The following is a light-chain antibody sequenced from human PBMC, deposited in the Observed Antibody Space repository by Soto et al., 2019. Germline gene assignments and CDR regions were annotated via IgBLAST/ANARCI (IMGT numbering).Light chain of an antibody. CDR2: DVS. V-gene: IGLV2-14*01. CDR3: SSDTSSIL. Sequence: QSVLTQPASVSGSPGQSITISCTGTSSDVGGYNYVSWYQQHPGKAPKLMIYDVSNRPSGVSNRFSGPKSGNTASLTISGLQAEDEADYYCSSDTSSILFGGGTKLTVL. CDR1: SSDVGGYNY. J-gene: IGLJ2*01.